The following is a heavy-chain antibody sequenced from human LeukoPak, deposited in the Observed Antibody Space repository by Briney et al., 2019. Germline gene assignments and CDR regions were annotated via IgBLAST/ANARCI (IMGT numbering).Heavy chain of an antibody. D-gene: IGHD6-19*01. J-gene: IGHJ4*02. CDR3: ARHDQYSSGWYVDY. V-gene: IGHV4-59*08. CDR2: IYYSGST. CDR1: GGSFSGYY. Sequence: KPSETLSLTCAVYGGSFSGYYWSWIRQPPGKGLEWIGYIYYSGSTNYNPSLKSRVTISVDTSKNQFSLKLSSVTAADTAVYYCARHDQYSSGWYVDYWGQGTLVTVSS.